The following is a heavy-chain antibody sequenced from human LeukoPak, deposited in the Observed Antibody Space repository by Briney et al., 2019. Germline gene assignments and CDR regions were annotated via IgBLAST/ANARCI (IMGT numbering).Heavy chain of an antibody. J-gene: IGHJ3*02. Sequence: SETLSLTCTVSGGSISSYYWSWIRQPPGKGLEWIGYIYYSGSTNYNPSLKSRVTISLDTSKNQFSLKLSYVTAADTAVYYCARGGAIVVVPAARGRRAFDIWGPGTMVTVYS. CDR1: GGSISSYY. CDR2: IYYSGST. D-gene: IGHD2-2*01. V-gene: IGHV4-59*01. CDR3: ARGGAIVVVPAARGRRAFDI.